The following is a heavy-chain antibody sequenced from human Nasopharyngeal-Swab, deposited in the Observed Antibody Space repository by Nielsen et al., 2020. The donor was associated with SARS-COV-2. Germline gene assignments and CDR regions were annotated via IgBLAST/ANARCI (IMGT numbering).Heavy chain of an antibody. Sequence: GESLKISCAASGFTFSNYAMSWVRQAPGKGLEWVSGISASGGGTYYADSVKGRFTISRDSSNNTLYLQMNSLRAEDTAAYYCAKGGRAGATRRYYYGMDVWGQGTTVTVSS. J-gene: IGHJ6*02. CDR1: GFTFSNYA. CDR3: AKGGRAGATRRYYYGMDV. D-gene: IGHD1-26*01. V-gene: IGHV3-23*01. CDR2: ISASGGGT.